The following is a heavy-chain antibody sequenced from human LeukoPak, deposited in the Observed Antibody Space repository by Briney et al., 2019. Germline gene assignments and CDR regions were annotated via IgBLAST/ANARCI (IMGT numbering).Heavy chain of an antibody. CDR1: GGSISSGSYY. Sequence: SETLSLTCTVSGGSISSGSYYWSWIRQPAGKGLEWIGYIYYSGSTNYNPSLKSRVTISVDTSKNQFSLKLSSVTAADTAVYYCARVGWGFPEYYYYYYMDVWGKGTTVTVSS. CDR3: ARVGWGFPEYYYYYYMDV. D-gene: IGHD1-14*01. V-gene: IGHV4-61*10. CDR2: IYYSGST. J-gene: IGHJ6*03.